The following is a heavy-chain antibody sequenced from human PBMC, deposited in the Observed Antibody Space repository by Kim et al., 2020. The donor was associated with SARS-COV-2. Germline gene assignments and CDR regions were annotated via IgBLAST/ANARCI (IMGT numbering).Heavy chain of an antibody. J-gene: IGHJ6*02. D-gene: IGHD6-6*01. Sequence: ASVKVSCKASGYTFTSYGISWVRQAPGQGLEWMGWISAYNGNTNYAQKLQGRVTMTTDTSTSTAYMELRSLRSDDTAVYYCARVPGAARGYYYGMDVWGQGTTVTVSS. V-gene: IGHV1-18*01. CDR3: ARVPGAARGYYYGMDV. CDR2: ISAYNGNT. CDR1: GYTFTSYG.